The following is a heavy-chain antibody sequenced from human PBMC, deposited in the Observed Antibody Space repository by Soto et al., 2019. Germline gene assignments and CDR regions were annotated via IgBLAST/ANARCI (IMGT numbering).Heavy chain of an antibody. CDR3: ARRTGAGAFDY. V-gene: IGHV4-39*01. CDR2: IYFSGST. Sequence: ASETLSLTCAVSGGSISNGGYYWSWIRQHPGKGLEWIGSIYFSGSTYYNPSLKSRVTISVDTSKNQFSLKLSSVTAADTAVYYCARRTGAGAFDYWGQGTLVTVSS. D-gene: IGHD1-26*01. J-gene: IGHJ4*02. CDR1: GGSISNGGYY.